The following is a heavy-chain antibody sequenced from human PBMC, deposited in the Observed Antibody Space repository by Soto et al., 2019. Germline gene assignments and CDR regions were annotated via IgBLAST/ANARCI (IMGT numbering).Heavy chain of an antibody. D-gene: IGHD3-3*01. CDR3: ARGGGVGVAGSAAFDM. Sequence: QLHLVQSGAVVKKPGASVTVSCSASGYPVTAYYMHWVRQAPGRGLEWMGGINPATGAAKYTQTFQGRVTMTRDTSKSTVFMELSGLTSEDTAFFYCARGGGVGVAGSAAFDMWGQGTLVTVSS. CDR2: INPATGAA. V-gene: IGHV1-2*02. J-gene: IGHJ3*02. CDR1: GYPVTAYY.